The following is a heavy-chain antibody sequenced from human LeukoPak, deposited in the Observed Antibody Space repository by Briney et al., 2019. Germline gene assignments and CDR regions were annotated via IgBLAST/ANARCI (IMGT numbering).Heavy chain of an antibody. CDR1: GFTFSSYS. D-gene: IGHD6-19*01. J-gene: IGHJ4*02. CDR2: ISSSSSYI. Sequence: PGGSLRLSCAASGFTFSSYSMNWVRQAPGKGLEWVSSISSSSSYIYYADSVKGRFTISRDNAKNSLYLQMNSLRAEDTAVYYCARDLFGIAVAAYWGQGTLVTVSS. V-gene: IGHV3-21*01. CDR3: ARDLFGIAVAAY.